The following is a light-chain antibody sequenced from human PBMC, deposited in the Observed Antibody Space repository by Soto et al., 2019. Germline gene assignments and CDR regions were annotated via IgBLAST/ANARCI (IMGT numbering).Light chain of an antibody. V-gene: IGLV2-11*01. CDR1: SGDVGTYNY. CDR2: HVT. J-gene: IGLJ2*01. Sequence: QSALTQPRSVSGSPGQSVTISCTGTSGDVGTYNYVSWYQQHPGKVPKLMIYHVTKRPSGVPDRFSGSKSGNTASLTISGLQAEDEADYYCCSYAGNFRVFGGGTKVTVL. CDR3: CSYAGNFRV.